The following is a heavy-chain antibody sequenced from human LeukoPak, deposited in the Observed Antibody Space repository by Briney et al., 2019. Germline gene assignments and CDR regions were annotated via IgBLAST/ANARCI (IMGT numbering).Heavy chain of an antibody. CDR3: ARDRWLAARPAFWFDP. V-gene: IGHV4-39*07. CDR1: GGSISSSSYY. Sequence: PSETLSLTCTVSGGSISSSSYYWGWIRQPPGKGLEWIGSIYYSGSTYYNPSLKSRVTISVDTSKNQFSLKLSSVTAADTAVYYCARDRWLAARPAFWFDPWGQGILVTVSS. J-gene: IGHJ5*02. CDR2: IYYSGST. D-gene: IGHD6-6*01.